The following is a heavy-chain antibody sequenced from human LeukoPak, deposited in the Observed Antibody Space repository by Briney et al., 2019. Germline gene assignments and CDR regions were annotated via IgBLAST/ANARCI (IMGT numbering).Heavy chain of an antibody. CDR3: AREGDYYGSGSYPNYYYYYMDV. Sequence: GASVKVSCKASGYTFTSYGISWVRQAPGQGLEWMGWISAYNGNTNYAQKLQGRVTMTTDTSTSTAYMELRGLRSDDTAVYYCAREGDYYGSGSYPNYYYYYMDVWGKGTTVTVSS. D-gene: IGHD3-10*01. CDR2: ISAYNGNT. J-gene: IGHJ6*03. V-gene: IGHV1-18*01. CDR1: GYTFTSYG.